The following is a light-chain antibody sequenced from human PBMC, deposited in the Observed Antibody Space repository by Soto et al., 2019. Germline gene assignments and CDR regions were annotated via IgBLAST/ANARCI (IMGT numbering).Light chain of an antibody. CDR3: QQYDDWPET. V-gene: IGKV3-15*01. Sequence: EKVMTQSPATLSVSPGERATLSCRASQSVSSYLAWYQQKPGQAPRLLIYDASTRATGVPARFSGSGSGTDITLTISSLQSEDLAVYYCQQYDDWPETFGQGTKVEIK. CDR2: DAS. J-gene: IGKJ1*01. CDR1: QSVSSY.